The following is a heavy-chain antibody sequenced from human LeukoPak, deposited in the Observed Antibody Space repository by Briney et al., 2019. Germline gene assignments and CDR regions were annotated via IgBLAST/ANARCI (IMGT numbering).Heavy chain of an antibody. Sequence: SETLSLTCTVSNYYVNSGFHWGWIRQSPEKGLEWIGSISYSGTTYYSPSLKSRVTISADMSKNQFSLQLSSVTAADTAVYFCARASRPGGDSSGYDFDYWGQGTLVTVSS. CDR2: ISYSGTT. CDR1: NYYVNSGFH. D-gene: IGHD3-22*01. J-gene: IGHJ4*02. V-gene: IGHV4-38-2*02. CDR3: ARASRPGGDSSGYDFDY.